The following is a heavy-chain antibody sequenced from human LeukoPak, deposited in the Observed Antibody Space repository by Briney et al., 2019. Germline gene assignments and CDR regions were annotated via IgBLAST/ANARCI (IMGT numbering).Heavy chain of an antibody. CDR3: ARGRGSHYYYMDV. J-gene: IGHJ6*03. CDR2: INPNSGGT. V-gene: IGHV1-2*04. D-gene: IGHD6-19*01. Sequence: ASVKVSCKASGYTFAGYYMHWVRQAPGQGLEWMGWINPNSGGTNYAQKFQGWVTMTRDAPISTAYMELSSLRSEDTAVYYCARGRGSHYYYMDVWGKGTTVTVSS. CDR1: GYTFAGYY.